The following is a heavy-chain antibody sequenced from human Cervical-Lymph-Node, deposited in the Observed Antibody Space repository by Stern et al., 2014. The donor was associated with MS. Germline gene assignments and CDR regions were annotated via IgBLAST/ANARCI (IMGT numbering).Heavy chain of an antibody. D-gene: IGHD2/OR15-2a*01. CDR3: TRARSSYDSTTQFDY. V-gene: IGHV1-69*01. CDR1: GGTFKSYA. Sequence: QVQLVQSGAEVRKPGSSVKVSCKASGGTFKSYAINWVRQAPGQGLEWMGGLIPLFGTANYAQKFQGRVTITADESTSTAYMELSSLRSEDTAVYYCTRARSSYDSTTQFDYWGQGTLVTVSS. CDR2: LIPLFGTA. J-gene: IGHJ4*02.